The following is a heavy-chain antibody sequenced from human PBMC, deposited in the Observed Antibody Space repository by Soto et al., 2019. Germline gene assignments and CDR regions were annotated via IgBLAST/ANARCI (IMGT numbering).Heavy chain of an antibody. J-gene: IGHJ5*02. V-gene: IGHV1-18*04. Sequence: ASVKVSCKASGYTCTSYGISWVRQARGQGLEWMGWISAYNGNTNYAQKLQGRVTMTTDTSTSTAYMELRSLRSDETAVYYCERDQYDSSGYYLGNWFDPWGQGTLFTVSS. CDR2: ISAYNGNT. CDR3: ERDQYDSSGYYLGNWFDP. CDR1: GYTCTSYG. D-gene: IGHD3-22*01.